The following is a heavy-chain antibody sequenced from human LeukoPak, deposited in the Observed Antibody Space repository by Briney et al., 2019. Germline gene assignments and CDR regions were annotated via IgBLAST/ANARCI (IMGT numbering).Heavy chain of an antibody. D-gene: IGHD1-26*01. Sequence: AASVKVSCKASGYTSTSYDINWVRQATGQGLEWLGWMNPNNGNTGYAQKFQGRVTMTRNTSIGTAYMELSSLRSEDTAVYYCASGEVGAVTFDYWGQGTLVTVSS. V-gene: IGHV1-8*01. CDR3: ASGEVGAVTFDY. J-gene: IGHJ4*02. CDR1: GYTSTSYD. CDR2: MNPNNGNT.